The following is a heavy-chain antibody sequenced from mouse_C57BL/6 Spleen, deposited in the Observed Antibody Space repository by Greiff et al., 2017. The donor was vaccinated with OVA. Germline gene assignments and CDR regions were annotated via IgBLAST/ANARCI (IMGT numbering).Heavy chain of an antibody. V-gene: IGHV14-4*01. CDR2: IDPENGDT. J-gene: IGHJ3*01. D-gene: IGHD2-10*02. Sequence: EVQLQESGAELVRPGASVKLSCTASGFNIKDDYMHWVKQRPEQGLEWIGWIDPENGDTEYASKFQGKATITADTSSNTAYLQLSSLTSEDTAVYYCTTMGQYGSAWFAYWGQGTLVTVSA. CDR3: TTMGQYGSAWFAY. CDR1: GFNIKDDY.